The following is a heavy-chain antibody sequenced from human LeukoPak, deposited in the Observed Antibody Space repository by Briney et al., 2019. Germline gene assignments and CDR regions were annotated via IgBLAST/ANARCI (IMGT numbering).Heavy chain of an antibody. Sequence: PGGSLRLSCLASGFXFSNYAMSWVRQAPGKGLEWVGRIKSKSNGGTTDYAAPVKGRFTLSRDDSRDTLYLQMNSLKAEDTAVYYCTTDPYDSSGYYWDLGYWGQGTLVTVSS. V-gene: IGHV3-15*01. CDR3: TTDPYDSSGYYWDLGY. CDR2: IKSKSNGGTT. J-gene: IGHJ4*02. CDR1: GFXFSNYA. D-gene: IGHD3-22*01.